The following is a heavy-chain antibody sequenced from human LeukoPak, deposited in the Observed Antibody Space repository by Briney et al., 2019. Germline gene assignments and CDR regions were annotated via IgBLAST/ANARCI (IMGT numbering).Heavy chain of an antibody. D-gene: IGHD3-3*01. CDR1: GDSVSSNSAA. CDR3: ARGYYDFWSGYYRERYYYYMDV. V-gene: IGHV6-1*01. CDR2: TYYRSKWYN. J-gene: IGHJ6*03. Sequence: SQTLSLTCAISGDSVSSNSAAWNWVRQSPSRGLEWLGRTYYRSKWYNDYAVSVKSRITINPDTSKNQFSLQLNSVTPEDTAVYYCARGYYDFWSGYYRERYYYYMDVWGKGTTVTVSS.